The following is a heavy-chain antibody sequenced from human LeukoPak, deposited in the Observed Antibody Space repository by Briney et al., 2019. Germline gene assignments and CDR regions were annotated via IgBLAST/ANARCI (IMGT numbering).Heavy chain of an antibody. Sequence: GGSLRLSCAASGFTVSSNYMSWVRQAPGKGLEWVGRIKSKTDGGTTDYAAPVKGRFTISRDDSKNTLYLQMNSLKTEDTAVYYCTTSSSWSEGIDYWGQGTLVTVSS. CDR3: TTSSSWSEGIDY. V-gene: IGHV3-15*01. CDR2: IKSKTDGGTT. D-gene: IGHD6-13*01. CDR1: GFTVSSNY. J-gene: IGHJ4*02.